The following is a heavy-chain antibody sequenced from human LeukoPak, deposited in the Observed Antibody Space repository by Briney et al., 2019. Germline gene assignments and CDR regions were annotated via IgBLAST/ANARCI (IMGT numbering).Heavy chain of an antibody. CDR2: TYHTGST. CDR3: ARRSYDRFTFDS. CDR1: DYSIRSGYY. Sequence: PSETLSLTCAVSDYSIRSGYYWGWFRQPPGKGLEWIATTYHTGSTYYNPSLKSRVTISVDKSKNHSSLKVTSVTAADTAVYYCARRSYDRFTFDSWGQGTLVTVSS. V-gene: IGHV4-38-2*01. D-gene: IGHD1-26*01. J-gene: IGHJ4*02.